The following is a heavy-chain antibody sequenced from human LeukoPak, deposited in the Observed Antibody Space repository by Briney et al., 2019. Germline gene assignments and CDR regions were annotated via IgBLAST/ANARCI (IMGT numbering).Heavy chain of an antibody. CDR2: IYHSGST. CDR3: AEQQLPPNPRFDP. Sequence: SETLSLTCTVSGGSISSSSYYWGWIRQPPGKGLEWIGSIYHSGSTYYNPSLKSRVTISVDTSKNQFSLKLSSVTAADTAVYYCAEQQLPPNPRFDPWGQGTLVTVSS. V-gene: IGHV4-39*07. CDR1: GGSISSSSYY. J-gene: IGHJ5*02. D-gene: IGHD6-13*01.